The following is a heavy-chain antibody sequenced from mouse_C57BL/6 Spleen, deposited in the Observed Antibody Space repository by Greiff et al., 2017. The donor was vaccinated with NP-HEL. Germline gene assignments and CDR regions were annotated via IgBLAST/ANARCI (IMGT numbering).Heavy chain of an antibody. Sequence: VQLQQSGAELVKPGASVKLSCKASGYTFTEYTIHWVKQRSGQGLEWIGWFYPGSGSIKYNEKFQDKATLTADKSSSTVYMELSRLTSEDSAVYFCARHGVYYGSSSPYYFDYWGQGTTLTVSS. CDR1: GYTFTEYT. V-gene: IGHV1-62-2*01. CDR2: FYPGSGSI. D-gene: IGHD1-1*01. J-gene: IGHJ2*01. CDR3: ARHGVYYGSSSPYYFDY.